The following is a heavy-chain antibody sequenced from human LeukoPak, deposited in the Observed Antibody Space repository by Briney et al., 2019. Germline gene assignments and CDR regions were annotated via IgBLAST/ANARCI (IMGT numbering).Heavy chain of an antibody. CDR1: GYTFTSYG. D-gene: IGHD3-9*01. CDR3: ARGPLYDIWGPYYFDY. CDR2: ISAYNSKT. J-gene: IGHJ4*02. V-gene: IGHV1-18*01. Sequence: ASVKVSCKASGYTFTSYGISWVRQAPGQGLEWMGWISAYNSKTNYAQKLQGRVTMTTDTSTSTAYMELRSLRSDDTAVYYCARGPLYDIWGPYYFDYWGQGTLVTVSS.